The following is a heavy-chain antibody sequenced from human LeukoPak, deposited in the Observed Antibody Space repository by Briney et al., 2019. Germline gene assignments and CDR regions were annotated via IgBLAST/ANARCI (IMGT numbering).Heavy chain of an antibody. CDR3: ARHRSSSSLGAFDT. CDR1: GYGFTNYW. D-gene: IGHD6-6*01. V-gene: IGHV5-51*01. Sequence: GESLKISCKGSGYGFTNYWIGWVRQMPGKGLEWMGIIYPGDSDIRYRPSFQGQVTISADRSVSTAYLQWSSLKASDTAMYYCARHRSSSSLGAFDTWGQGTMVTVSS. J-gene: IGHJ3*02. CDR2: IYPGDSDI.